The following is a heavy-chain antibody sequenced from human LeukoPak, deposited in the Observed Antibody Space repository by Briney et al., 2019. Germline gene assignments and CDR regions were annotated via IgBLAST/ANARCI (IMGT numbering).Heavy chain of an antibody. D-gene: IGHD2-2*02. Sequence: SETLSLTCTVSGGSISSSSYYWGWIRQPPGKGLEWIGSIYYSGSTYYNPSLKSRVTMSVDTSKNQFSLKLSSVTAADTAVYYCARLGLGYCSSTSCYTDYYYGMDVWGQGTTVTVSS. CDR3: ARLGLGYCSSTSCYTDYYYGMDV. J-gene: IGHJ6*02. V-gene: IGHV4-39*01. CDR1: GGSISSSSYY. CDR2: IYYSGST.